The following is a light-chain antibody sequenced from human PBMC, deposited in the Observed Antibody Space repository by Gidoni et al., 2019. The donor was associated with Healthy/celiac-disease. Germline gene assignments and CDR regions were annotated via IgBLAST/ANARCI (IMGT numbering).Light chain of an antibody. CDR2: GAS. J-gene: IGKJ1*01. CDR3: QQYNNWLGA. CDR1: QSVSSN. Sequence: ITLSPATLSVAPGERATLSCRASQSVSSNLAWYQQKPGQAPRLLIYGASTRATGIPARFSGSGSGTEFTLTISSLQSEDFAVYYCQQYNNWLGAFGQGTKVEIK. V-gene: IGKV3-15*01.